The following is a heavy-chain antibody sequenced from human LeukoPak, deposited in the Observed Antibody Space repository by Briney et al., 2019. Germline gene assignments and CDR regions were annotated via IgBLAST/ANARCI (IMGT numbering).Heavy chain of an antibody. Sequence: ASVKVSCKASGYSFIGYYIHWVRQAPGQGLEWMGWINPNSGGANYAQKFQGRVTMTRDTSISTVYMELTRLRSDDTAMYYCAKSTNWGSISDGFDIWGQGTMVTVSS. CDR3: AKSTNWGSISDGFDI. CDR1: GYSFIGYY. V-gene: IGHV1-2*02. J-gene: IGHJ3*02. CDR2: INPNSGGA. D-gene: IGHD7-27*01.